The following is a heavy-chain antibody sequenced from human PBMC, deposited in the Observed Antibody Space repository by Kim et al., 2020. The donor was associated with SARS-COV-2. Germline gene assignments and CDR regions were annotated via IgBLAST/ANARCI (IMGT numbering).Heavy chain of an antibody. D-gene: IGHD2-2*01. V-gene: IGHV3-23*01. J-gene: IGHJ4*02. CDR3: AKDELVVPAAPIDY. Sequence: ADSVKGRFTISRDNSKNTLYLQMNSLRAEDTAVYDCAKDELVVPAAPIDYWGQGTLVTVFS.